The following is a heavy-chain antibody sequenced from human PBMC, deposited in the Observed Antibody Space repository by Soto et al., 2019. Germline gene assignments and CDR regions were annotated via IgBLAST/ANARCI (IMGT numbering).Heavy chain of an antibody. J-gene: IGHJ6*02. V-gene: IGHV1-69*10. CDR3: ATVILLGYCISTSCYKYGMGV. Sequence: SVKVSCKAPGGTFSTYAISWVRQAPGQGLEWMGGFIPMVGKAIYAQKFQGRVTMTEDTSTDTAYMELSSLRSEDTAVYYCATVILLGYCISTSCYKYGMGVWGQGTTVTVSS. D-gene: IGHD2-2*02. CDR2: FIPMVGKA. CDR1: GGTFSTYA.